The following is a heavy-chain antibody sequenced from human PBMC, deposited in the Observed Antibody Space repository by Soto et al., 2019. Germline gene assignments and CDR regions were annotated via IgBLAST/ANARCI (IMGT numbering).Heavy chain of an antibody. V-gene: IGHV3-30*03. CDR2: ISYDGSNK. Sequence: LSLSCAASGFTFSSYGMHWVRQAPGKGLEWVAVISYDGSNKYYADSVKGRFTISRDNSKNTLYLQMNSLRAEDTAVYYCAGGYSYGPFDYWGQGTLVTVSS. J-gene: IGHJ4*02. D-gene: IGHD5-18*01. CDR1: GFTFSSYG. CDR3: AGGYSYGPFDY.